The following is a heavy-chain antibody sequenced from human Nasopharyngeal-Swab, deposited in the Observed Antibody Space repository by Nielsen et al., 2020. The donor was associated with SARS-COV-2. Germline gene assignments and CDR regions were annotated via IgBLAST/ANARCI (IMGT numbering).Heavy chain of an antibody. D-gene: IGHD1-26*01. CDR2: ISYDGSNK. J-gene: IGHJ5*02. Sequence: GESLKISCAASGFTFSSYGMHWVRQAPGKGLEWVAVISYDGSNKYYADSVKGRFTISRDNSKNTLYLQMNSLRAEDTAVYYCAKDSRSGSGSYSAWGQGTLVTVSS. CDR1: GFTFSSYG. CDR3: AKDSRSGSGSYSA. V-gene: IGHV3-30*18.